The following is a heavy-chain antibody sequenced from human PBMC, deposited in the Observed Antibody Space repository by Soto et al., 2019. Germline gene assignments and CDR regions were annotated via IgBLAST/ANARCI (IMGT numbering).Heavy chain of an antibody. J-gene: IGHJ4*02. Sequence: EVQLLESGGGLVQPGGSLRLSCAASGFTFSSNAMTWVRQAPGKGLEWVSFISANSGTTYFADSVKGRFTISRDNSKTTLYLQMNSLRDEDTAVYYCAKASSISWGVFDYWGQGTLITVSS. V-gene: IGHV3-23*01. CDR2: ISANSGTT. D-gene: IGHD6-13*01. CDR3: AKASSISWGVFDY. CDR1: GFTFSSNA.